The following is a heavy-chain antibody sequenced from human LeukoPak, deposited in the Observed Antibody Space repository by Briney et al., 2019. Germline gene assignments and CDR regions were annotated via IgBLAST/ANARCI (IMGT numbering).Heavy chain of an antibody. CDR2: ISYGGSNK. CDR3: AKWAGVYDYDSSGYLSGFDY. Sequence: GRSLRLSCGASAFTFSSYGMHWVRQAPGKGLEWVAVISYGGSNKYYADSVKGRFTISRDNSKNTLYLQMNSLRPEDTAVYYCAKWAGVYDYDSSGYLSGFDYWGQGTLVTVSS. CDR1: AFTFSSYG. J-gene: IGHJ4*02. V-gene: IGHV3-30*18. D-gene: IGHD3-22*01.